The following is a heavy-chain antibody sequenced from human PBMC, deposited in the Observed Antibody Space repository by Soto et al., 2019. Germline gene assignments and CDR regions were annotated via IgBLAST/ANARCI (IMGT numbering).Heavy chain of an antibody. D-gene: IGHD5-12*01. CDR2: ISAYNGNT. CDR1: GYTFTSSG. CDR3: AGDIVATTDYFDY. Sequence: VKVSCKASGYTFTSSGIRWVRQAPGQGLEWMGWISAYNGNTNYAQKLQGRVTMTTDTSTSTAYMELRSLRSDDTAVYYCAGDIVATTDYFDYWGQGTLVTVSS. J-gene: IGHJ4*02. V-gene: IGHV1-18*01.